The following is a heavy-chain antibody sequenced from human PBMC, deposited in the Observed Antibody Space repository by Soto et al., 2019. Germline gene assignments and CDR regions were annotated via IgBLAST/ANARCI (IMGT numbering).Heavy chain of an antibody. J-gene: IGHJ4*02. CDR3: AKAQEDVNCLGELSFGPFDY. CDR1: GFTFSSYA. CDR2: ISGSGGST. Sequence: PRGSLRLSCAASGFTFSSYAMSWVRQAPGKGLEWVSAISGSGGSTYYADSVKGRFTISRDNSKNTLYLQMNSLRAEDTAVYYCAKAQEDVNCLGELSFGPFDYWGQGTLVTVSS. D-gene: IGHD3-16*02. V-gene: IGHV3-23*01.